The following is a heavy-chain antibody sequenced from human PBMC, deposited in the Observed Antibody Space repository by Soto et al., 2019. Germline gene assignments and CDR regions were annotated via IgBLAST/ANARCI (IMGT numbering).Heavy chain of an antibody. D-gene: IGHD4-17*01. CDR2: SIPILGIA. V-gene: IGHV1-69*02. J-gene: IGHJ5*02. Sequence: QVQLVQSGAEVKKPGSSVKVSCKASGGTLSSYTISWVLQAPGQGLEWVGRSIPILGIANYAQKFQGRVTINEDKSPRTAYMELSSLRSEDTAVYYCARGLRAVTTPDNWFDPCGQGTLFTVSS. CDR1: GGTLSSYT. CDR3: ARGLRAVTTPDNWFDP.